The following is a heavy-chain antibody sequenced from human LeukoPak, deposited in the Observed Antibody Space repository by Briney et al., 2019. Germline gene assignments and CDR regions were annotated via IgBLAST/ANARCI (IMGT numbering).Heavy chain of an antibody. CDR3: ARGPYYLDSSTYSFDY. CDR2: IYYTGST. J-gene: IGHJ4*02. V-gene: IGHV4-59*01. Sequence: PSEPLSLTCTVSGGSTSPFYWSWIRQPPGKGLEWVGYIYYTGSTKSNSSLKSRVTISVDTSKNQFSLELNSVTAADTAVYYCARGPYYLDSSTYSFDYWGQGTLVTVSS. D-gene: IGHD6-19*01. CDR1: GGSTSPFY.